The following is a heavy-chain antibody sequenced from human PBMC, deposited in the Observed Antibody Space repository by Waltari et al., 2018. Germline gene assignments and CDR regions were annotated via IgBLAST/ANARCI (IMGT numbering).Heavy chain of an antibody. D-gene: IGHD3-22*01. CDR3: ARGDDSSGYYYATFDY. V-gene: IGHV4-31*03. Sequence: QVQLQESGPGLVKPSQTLSLTCTVSGGSISIGGYYWSWIRQHPGKGLAWIGYIYHSGSTYYNPSLKSRVTISVDRSKNQFSLKLSSVTAADTAVYYCARGDDSSGYYYATFDYWGQGTLVTVSS. J-gene: IGHJ4*02. CDR1: GGSISIGGYY. CDR2: IYHSGST.